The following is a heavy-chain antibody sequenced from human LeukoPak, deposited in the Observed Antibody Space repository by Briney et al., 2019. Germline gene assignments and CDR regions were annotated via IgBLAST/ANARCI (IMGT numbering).Heavy chain of an antibody. Sequence: KPGRCLRLSCAASGFTFSRYSMNGVRRAPGKGLEWVASISSCSGYIYYEESVQGQFTSSRDSTKNSLYLHMNSLRAEDTAVYYCARDIYKVTTSEYFQYWGQGTLVTVSS. J-gene: IGHJ1*01. V-gene: IGHV3-21*01. CDR2: ISSCSGYI. CDR3: ARDIYKVTTSEYFQY. CDR1: GFTFSRYS. D-gene: IGHD2-21*02.